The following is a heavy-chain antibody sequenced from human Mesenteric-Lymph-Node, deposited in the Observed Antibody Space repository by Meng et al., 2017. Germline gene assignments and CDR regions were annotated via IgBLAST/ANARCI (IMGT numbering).Heavy chain of an antibody. D-gene: IGHD2/OR15-2a*01. CDR2: IYHSGNA. CDR1: GGSISSGDYY. CDR3: ARNNFILSGGFDV. Sequence: QVQLQESGPGLVKPSQTLSLTCTVSGGSISSGDYYWSWIRQHPGKGLEWIGYIYHSGNAYYNPSLKSRPTISIDTSKNQFSLRLNSVTAADTAVYYCARNNFILSGGFDVWGQGTMVTVSS. J-gene: IGHJ3*01. V-gene: IGHV4-31*03.